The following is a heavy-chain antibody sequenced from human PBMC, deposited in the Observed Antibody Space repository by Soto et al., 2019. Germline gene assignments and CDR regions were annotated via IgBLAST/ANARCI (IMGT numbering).Heavy chain of an antibody. V-gene: IGHV4-31*03. CDR3: ARDGGLEDIVVVPAAWYY. CDR1: GGSISSGGYY. J-gene: IGHJ4*02. D-gene: IGHD2-2*01. Sequence: SETLSLTCTVSGGSISSGGYYWSWICQHPGKGLEWIGYIYYSGSTYYNPSLKSRVTISVDTSKNQFSLKLSSVTAADTAVYYCARDGGLEDIVVVPAAWYYWGQGTLVTVSS. CDR2: IYYSGST.